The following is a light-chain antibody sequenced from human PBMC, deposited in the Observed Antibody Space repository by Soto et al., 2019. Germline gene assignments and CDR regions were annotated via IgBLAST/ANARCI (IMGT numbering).Light chain of an antibody. CDR2: EGS. J-gene: IGLJ1*01. CDR3: SSYTSSSTLYV. V-gene: IGLV2-14*02. Sequence: QSARTQPASVSGSPGQSITISCTGTSSDIGGYILVSWYQQEPGKAPKLMIYEGSKRPSGVSNRFSGSKSGNTASLTISGLQAEDEADYYCSSYTSSSTLYVFGTGTKLTVL. CDR1: SSDIGGYIL.